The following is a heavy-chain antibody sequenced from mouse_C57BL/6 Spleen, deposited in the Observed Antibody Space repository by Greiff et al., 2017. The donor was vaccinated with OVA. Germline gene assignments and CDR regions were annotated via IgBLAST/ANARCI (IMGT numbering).Heavy chain of an antibody. V-gene: IGHV1-53*01. J-gene: IGHJ2*01. D-gene: IGHD1-1*01. CDR1: GYTFTSYW. Sequence: VQLQQPGTELVKPGPSVKLSCKASGYTFTSYWMHWVKQRPGQGLEWMGNINPSNGGTNYNEKFKSKATLTVDKSSSTAYMQRSSLTSKDSAVDYCARYVSNYYYGSSYFDYWGQGTTLTVSS. CDR3: ARYVSNYYYGSSYFDY. CDR2: INPSNGGT.